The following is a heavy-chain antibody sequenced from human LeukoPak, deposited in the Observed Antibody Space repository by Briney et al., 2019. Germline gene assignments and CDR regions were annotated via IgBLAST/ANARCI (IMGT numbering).Heavy chain of an antibody. Sequence: QPGGSLRLSCVPSGFSFSNYAMSWVRQAPGKGLEWVSSISGSGGSTHYVDSVKGRFTISRDKTKNTLYLQMNSLRAEDTAVYYCAKGSYYDASGYYREYYFDYWGQGTLVTVSS. CDR2: ISGSGGST. CDR3: AKGSYYDASGYYREYYFDY. V-gene: IGHV3-23*01. J-gene: IGHJ4*02. CDR1: GFSFSNYA. D-gene: IGHD3-22*01.